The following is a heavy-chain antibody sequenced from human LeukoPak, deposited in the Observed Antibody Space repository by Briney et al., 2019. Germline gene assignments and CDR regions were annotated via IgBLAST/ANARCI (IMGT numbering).Heavy chain of an antibody. V-gene: IGHV4-59*08. CDR2: IYYSGGT. J-gene: IGHJ4*02. D-gene: IGHD6-19*01. CDR3: ARRGYSSGWYYFDY. Sequence: SETLSLTCTVSGGSISNYYWNWIRQPPGKGLEFIGYIYYSGGTTYNPSLKSRVTISVDTSKNQFSLKLISVTAADTAVYYCARRGYSSGWYYFDYWGQGTLVTVSS. CDR1: GGSISNYY.